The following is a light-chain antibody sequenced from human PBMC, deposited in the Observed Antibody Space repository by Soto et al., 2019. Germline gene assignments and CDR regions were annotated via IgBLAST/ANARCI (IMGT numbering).Light chain of an antibody. Sequence: QSVLTQPRSVSGSPGQSVTISCTGTSSDVGGYNYVSWYQQYPGKAPKLMIFDVSERPSGVPDRFSGSKSGNTASLTISGLQAEDESDYYCCSYAGTYTWVFGGGTKVTVL. J-gene: IGLJ3*02. CDR3: CSYAGTYTWV. CDR2: DVS. V-gene: IGLV2-11*01. CDR1: SSDVGGYNY.